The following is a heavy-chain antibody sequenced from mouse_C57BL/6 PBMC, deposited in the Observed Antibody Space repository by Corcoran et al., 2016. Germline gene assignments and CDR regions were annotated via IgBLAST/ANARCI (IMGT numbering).Heavy chain of an antibody. V-gene: IGHV9-3*01. Sequence: QIQLVQSGPELKKPGETVKISCKASGYTFTTYGMSWVKQAPGKGLKWMGWINTYSGVPTYADDFKGRFAFSLETSASTAYLQINNLKKEDTATYFCARPTGTDAMDYWGQGTSVTVSS. CDR2: INTYSGVP. D-gene: IGHD4-1*01. CDR3: ARPTGTDAMDY. J-gene: IGHJ4*01. CDR1: GYTFTTYG.